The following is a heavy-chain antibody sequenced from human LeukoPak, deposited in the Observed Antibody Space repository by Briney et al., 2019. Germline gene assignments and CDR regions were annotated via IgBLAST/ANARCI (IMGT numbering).Heavy chain of an antibody. CDR2: IHYSGST. Sequence: SETLSLTCTVSGGSLSSSSYYWGWIRQPPGKGLEWIGSIHYSGSTYYNPSLKSRVTISVDTSKNQFSLKLSSVTAADTAVYYCARQGLGTGTTLGFDYWGQGTLVTVSS. V-gene: IGHV4-39*01. D-gene: IGHD1-1*01. CDR3: ARQGLGTGTTLGFDY. CDR1: GGSLSSSSYY. J-gene: IGHJ4*02.